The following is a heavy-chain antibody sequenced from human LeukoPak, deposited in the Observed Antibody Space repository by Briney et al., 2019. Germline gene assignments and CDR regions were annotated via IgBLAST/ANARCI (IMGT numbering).Heavy chain of an antibody. CDR2: ISWNSGSI. J-gene: IGHJ4*02. CDR3: ARSTRYYYDSRAIYYFDY. CDR1: GFTFDDYA. V-gene: IGHV3-9*03. Sequence: GGSLRLSCAASGFTFDDYAMHWVRQAPGKGLEWVSGISWNSGSIGYADSVKGRFTISRDNAKNSLYLQMNSLRAEDMALYYCARSTRYYYDSRAIYYFDYWGQGTLVTVSS. D-gene: IGHD3-22*01.